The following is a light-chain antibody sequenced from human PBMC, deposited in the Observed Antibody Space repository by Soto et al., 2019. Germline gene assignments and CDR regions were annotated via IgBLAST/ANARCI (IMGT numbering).Light chain of an antibody. Sequence: QSALTQPASVSGSPGQSITISCTGTSSDVGGYNYVSWYQQHPGKVPKLMIYEVSNRPSGVSNRFSGSKSGNTASLTISGLQAEDEADYYCSSYRGTSTPNWVFGGGTKLTVL. V-gene: IGLV2-14*01. CDR2: EVS. J-gene: IGLJ3*02. CDR1: SSDVGGYNY. CDR3: SSYRGTSTPNWV.